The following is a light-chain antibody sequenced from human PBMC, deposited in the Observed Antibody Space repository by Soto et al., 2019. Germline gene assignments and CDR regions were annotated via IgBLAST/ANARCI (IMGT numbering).Light chain of an antibody. CDR3: QHYLDWPVYT. V-gene: IGKV3-15*01. CDR2: RAS. CDR1: QSVGIS. Sequence: EIVMTQSPATLSVSPGERATLSCRASQSVGISLAWYQQKPGQAPRLLIYRASTRATGIPDRFSGSGSGTEFTLTISSLQSEDLAVYYCQHYLDWPVYTFGQGTKVDIK. J-gene: IGKJ2*01.